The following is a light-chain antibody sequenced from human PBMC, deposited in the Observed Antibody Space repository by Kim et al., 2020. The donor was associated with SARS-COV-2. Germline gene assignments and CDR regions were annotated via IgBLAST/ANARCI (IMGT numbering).Light chain of an antibody. CDR3: HQDGYSPLT. CDR1: SSSQ. V-gene: IGKV3-20*01. Sequence: SSSQLAWYQQKPGQAPRLLIYGGSSRATGIPDRFSASGSGAEFTLAISRLEPGDFAVYSCHQDGYSPLTFGGGTKVDSK. J-gene: IGKJ4*01. CDR2: GGS.